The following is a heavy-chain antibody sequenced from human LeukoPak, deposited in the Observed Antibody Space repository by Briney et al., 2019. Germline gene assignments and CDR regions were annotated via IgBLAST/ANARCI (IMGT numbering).Heavy chain of an antibody. CDR3: AREEQWLVIDY. Sequence: PGGSLRLSCAASGFTFSSNYMSWVRQAPGKGLEWVSVIYSGGSTYYADSVKGRFTISRDNSKNTLYLQMNSLRAEDTAVYYCAREEQWLVIDYWGQGTLVTVSS. CDR2: IYSGGST. CDR1: GFTFSSNY. V-gene: IGHV3-66*02. D-gene: IGHD6-19*01. J-gene: IGHJ4*02.